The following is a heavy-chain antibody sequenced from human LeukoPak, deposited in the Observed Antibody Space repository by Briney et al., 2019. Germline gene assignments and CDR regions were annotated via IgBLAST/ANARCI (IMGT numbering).Heavy chain of an antibody. CDR2: ISSSSSYI. V-gene: IGHV3-21*01. D-gene: IGHD6-13*01. CDR3: ARAVLAAAGYYYYYYMDV. CDR1: GFTFSSYS. J-gene: IGHJ6*03. Sequence: GSLRLSCAASGFTFSSYSMNWVRQAPGKGLEWVSSISSSSSYIYYADSVKGRFTISRDNAKNSLYLQMNSLRAEDTAVYYCARAVLAAAGYYYYYYMDVWGKGTTVTISS.